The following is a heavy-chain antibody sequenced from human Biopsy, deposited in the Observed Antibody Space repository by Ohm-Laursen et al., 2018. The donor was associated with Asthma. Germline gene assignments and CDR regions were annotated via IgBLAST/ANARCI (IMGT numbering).Heavy chain of an antibody. CDR1: GFSFNSYG. D-gene: IGHD3-3*01. CDR3: AKERYYDFWSGYPI. J-gene: IGHJ3*02. CDR2: MSFDGRQT. Sequence: SLRLSCAASGFSFNSYGMHWIRQAPGKGLEWVAVMSFDGRQTYYADSVKGRFTISRDNSKNTLYLQMNSLRAEDTAVYYCAKERYYDFWSGYPIWGQGTMVTVSS. V-gene: IGHV3-30*18.